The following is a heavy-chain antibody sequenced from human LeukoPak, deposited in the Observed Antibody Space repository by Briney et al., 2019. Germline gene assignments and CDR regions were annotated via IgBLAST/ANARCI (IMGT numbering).Heavy chain of an antibody. J-gene: IGHJ4*02. D-gene: IGHD6-13*01. CDR1: GGTFSSYA. CDR2: IIPIFGTA. V-gene: IGHV1-69*05. Sequence: SVKVSCKASGGTFSSYAISWVRQAPGQGLEWMGRIIPIFGTANYAQKFQGRVTITTDESTSTAYMELSSLRSEDTAVYYCARDPEIAPYYFDYWGQGTLVTVSS. CDR3: ARDPEIAPYYFDY.